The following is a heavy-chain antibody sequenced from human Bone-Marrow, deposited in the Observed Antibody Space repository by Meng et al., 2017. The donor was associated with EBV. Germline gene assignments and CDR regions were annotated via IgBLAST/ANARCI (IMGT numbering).Heavy chain of an antibody. Sequence: QVQLVASGGGVVQPGRSLRLSCAASGFTFSSYAMHWVRQAPGKGLEWVAVISYDGSNKYYADSVKGRFTISRDNSKNTLYLQMNSLRAEDTAVYYCVSFGAAMRTVIDYWGQGTLVTVS. D-gene: IGHD2-2*01. CDR3: VSFGAAMRTVIDY. J-gene: IGHJ4*02. V-gene: IGHV3-30-3*01. CDR1: GFTFSSYA. CDR2: ISYDGSNK.